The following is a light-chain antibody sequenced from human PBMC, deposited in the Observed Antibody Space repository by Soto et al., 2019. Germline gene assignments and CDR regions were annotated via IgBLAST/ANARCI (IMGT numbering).Light chain of an antibody. Sequence: DIVLTQSPATLSLSPGERATLSCRASQSVSRDFAWYQQKPGQAPRLLIYDASNRATGIPARFSGSGSGTDFTLTIHSLQPEDFAFYYCQNRHTFGHGTKVDFK. CDR2: DAS. V-gene: IGKV3-11*01. J-gene: IGKJ3*01. CDR3: QNRHT. CDR1: QSVSRD.